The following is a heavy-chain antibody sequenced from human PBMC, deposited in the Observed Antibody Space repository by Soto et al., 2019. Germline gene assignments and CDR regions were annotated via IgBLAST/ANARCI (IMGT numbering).Heavy chain of an antibody. CDR2: INSDGSST. V-gene: IGHV3-74*01. J-gene: IGHJ5*02. Sequence: PGGSLRLSCAASGFTFSSYWMHWVRQAPGKGLVWVSRINSDGSSTSYADSVKGRFTISRDNAKNTLYLQMNSLRAEDTAVYYCARGISGGKNWFDPWGQGTLVTVSS. CDR3: ARGISGGKNWFDP. D-gene: IGHD1-26*01. CDR1: GFTFSSYW.